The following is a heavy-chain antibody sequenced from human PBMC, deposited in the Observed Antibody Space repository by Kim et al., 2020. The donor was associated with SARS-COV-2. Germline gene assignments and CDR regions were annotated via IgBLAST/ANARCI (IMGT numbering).Heavy chain of an antibody. Sequence: GGSLILSCAASGCTVSSYDMHWGRQAPGKGLELVSAIGTAGDTYYPGSVKGRFTISRENAKNSLYLQMNRLRAGDTAGYYCARAGYGSGSYWGGYYYGM. D-gene: IGHD3-10*01. V-gene: IGHV3-13*01. J-gene: IGHJ6*01. CDR2: IGTAGDT. CDR3: ARAGYGSGSYWGGYYYGM. CDR1: GCTVSSYD.